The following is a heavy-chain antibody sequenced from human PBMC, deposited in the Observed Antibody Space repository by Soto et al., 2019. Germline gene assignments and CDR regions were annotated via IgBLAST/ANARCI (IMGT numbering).Heavy chain of an antibody. Sequence: QVQLLQSGAEVRKPGASVRVSCEASGYTLSDYFMQWVRQAPGQGLEWMGWINPKSGNTDYARKVQSRVTMTTDTSTRTAYMELRGLRSDDTAVYYCARGRTVSSIGPLLVWGQGTLVSVSS. D-gene: IGHD1-1*01. V-gene: IGHV1-2*02. CDR2: INPKSGNT. CDR3: ARGRTVSSIGPLLV. CDR1: GYTLSDYF. J-gene: IGHJ1*01.